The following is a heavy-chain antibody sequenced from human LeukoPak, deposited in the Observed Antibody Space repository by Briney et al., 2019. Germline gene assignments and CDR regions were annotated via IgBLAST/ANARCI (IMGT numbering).Heavy chain of an antibody. CDR2: IYYSGST. D-gene: IGHD5-24*01. V-gene: IGHV4-39*01. CDR3: ARLEMREGPEDY. Sequence: PSETLSLTCTVSGGSISSSSYYWGWIRQPPGKGLEWLGSIYYSGSTYYNPSLKSRVTISVDTSKNQFSLKLSSVTAADTAVYYCARLEMREGPEDYWGQGTQVTVSS. CDR1: GGSISSSSYY. J-gene: IGHJ4*02.